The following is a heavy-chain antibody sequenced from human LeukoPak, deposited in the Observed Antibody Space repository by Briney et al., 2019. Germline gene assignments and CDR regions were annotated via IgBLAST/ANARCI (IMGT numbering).Heavy chain of an antibody. D-gene: IGHD3-10*01. CDR3: AKEVSGSGSYYGGNDY. J-gene: IGHJ4*02. V-gene: IGHV3-23*01. Sequence: GGSLRLSCAASGFTFSSYAMGWVRQAPGKGLEWLSVITGTGGVTHYADSVKGRFTISRDSSKTTLYLQMNSLRAEDTAVYYCAKEVSGSGSYYGGNDYWGQGTLVIVSS. CDR1: GFTFSSYA. CDR2: ITGTGGVT.